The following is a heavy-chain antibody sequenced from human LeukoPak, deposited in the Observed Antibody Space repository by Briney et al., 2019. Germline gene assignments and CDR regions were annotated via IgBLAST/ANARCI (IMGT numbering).Heavy chain of an antibody. D-gene: IGHD6-19*01. CDR2: ISAYNGNT. Sequence: ASVKVSCKASGYTFTSYGISWVRQAPGQGLEWMGWISAYNGNTNYAQKLQGRVTMTTDTSTSTAYMELRSLRSDDTAVYYCARDQIAVTGRHAFDIWGQGTMVTVSS. CDR3: ARDQIAVTGRHAFDI. J-gene: IGHJ3*02. CDR1: GYTFTSYG. V-gene: IGHV1-18*01.